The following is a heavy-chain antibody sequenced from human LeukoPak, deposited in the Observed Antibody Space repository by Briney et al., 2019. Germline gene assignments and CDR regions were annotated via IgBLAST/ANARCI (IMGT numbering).Heavy chain of an antibody. J-gene: IGHJ3*02. CDR1: GFTFSSYA. V-gene: IGHV3-23*01. CDR3: AKDGDAFDI. CDR2: ITGSADNT. Sequence: GGSLRLSCAASGFTFSSYAMSWVRQAPGKGLEWVSSITGSADNTYYADSVKGRFTISRDNSKNTLYLQMNSLRAEDTAVYYCAKDGDAFDIWGQGTMVTVSS.